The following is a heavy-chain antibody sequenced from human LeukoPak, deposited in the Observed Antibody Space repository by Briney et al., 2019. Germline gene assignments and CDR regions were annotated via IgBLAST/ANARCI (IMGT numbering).Heavy chain of an antibody. V-gene: IGHV3-20*04. J-gene: IGHJ4*02. CDR2: INWNGGST. Sequence: GGSLRLSCAASGFTFDDYGMSWVRQAPGKGLEWVSGINWNGGSTGYADSVKGLFTISRDNAKNSLYLQMNSLRAEDTALYYCARAMYYDFWSGYSPFDYWGQGTLVTVSS. CDR3: ARAMYYDFWSGYSPFDY. CDR1: GFTFDDYG. D-gene: IGHD3-3*01.